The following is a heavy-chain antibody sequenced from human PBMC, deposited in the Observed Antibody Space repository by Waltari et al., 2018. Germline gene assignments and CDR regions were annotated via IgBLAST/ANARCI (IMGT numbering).Heavy chain of an antibody. CDR3: AREPRWAVYYYYYMDV. J-gene: IGHJ6*03. Sequence: QVQLVQSGAEVKKPGSSVKVSCKASGGTFSSYAISWVRQAPGQGLEWMGGIIPNSGGTNYAQKFQGRVTMTRDTSISTAYMELSRLRSDDTAVYYCAREPRWAVYYYYYMDVWGKGTTVTVSS. CDR2: IIPNSGGT. V-gene: IGHV1-2*02. CDR1: GGTFSSYA.